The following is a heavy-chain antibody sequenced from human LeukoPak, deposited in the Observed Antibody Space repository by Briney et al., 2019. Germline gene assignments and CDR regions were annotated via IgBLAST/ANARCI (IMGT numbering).Heavy chain of an antibody. Sequence: PGGSLRLSCAASGFTFSSYAMSWVRQAPGRGLEWVSAISGSGGTTYYADSVKGRFTISRDNSKNTLSLQMNSLRAEDTAVYYCARYYGSGSVGGFDYWGQGTLVTVSS. CDR2: ISGSGGTT. J-gene: IGHJ4*02. V-gene: IGHV3-23*01. D-gene: IGHD3-10*01. CDR3: ARYYGSGSVGGFDY. CDR1: GFTFSSYA.